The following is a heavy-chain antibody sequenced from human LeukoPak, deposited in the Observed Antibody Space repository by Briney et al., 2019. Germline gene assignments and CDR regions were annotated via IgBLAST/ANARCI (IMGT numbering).Heavy chain of an antibody. CDR1: GFTISSYW. CDR2: INSDGTTA. CDR3: AGDTIPTHQRDY. V-gene: IGHV3-74*01. Sequence: GGSLRLSCEVSGFTISSYWMLWVRQAPGKGLLWVSRINSDGTTASYADSVKGRFTISRGNSKNTLYLQMKSLRAEDTAVYLCAGDTIPTHQRDYGGQGTLVTVSS. D-gene: IGHD2-15*01. J-gene: IGHJ4*02.